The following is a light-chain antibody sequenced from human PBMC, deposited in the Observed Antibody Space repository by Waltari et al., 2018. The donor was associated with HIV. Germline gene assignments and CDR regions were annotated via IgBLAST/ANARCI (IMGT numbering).Light chain of an antibody. V-gene: IGKV3-11*01. CDR2: DAS. CDR1: HSINTY. Sequence: EIVLTQSPATLSLSPGERGTLSCRASHSINTYLAWYQHKPGQAPRLLIYDASNRATGIPARFSGRGSGTDFTLTISSLEPEDFALYYCQQRSDWPPRITFGQGTRLEIK. CDR3: QQRSDWPPRIT. J-gene: IGKJ5*01.